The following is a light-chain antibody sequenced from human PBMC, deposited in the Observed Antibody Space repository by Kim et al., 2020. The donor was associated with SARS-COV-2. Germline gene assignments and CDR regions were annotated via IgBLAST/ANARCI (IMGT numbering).Light chain of an antibody. CDR1: QSVSSY. V-gene: IGKV3-11*01. J-gene: IGKJ4*01. CDR3: QQRHSWPLT. Sequence: LSPGERATLSCRASQSVSSYLAWYQQKPGQAPRLLIDLASNRATGIPARFSGSGFGTDFTLTISSLEPEDFAVYYCQQRHSWPLTFGGGTKVDIK. CDR2: LAS.